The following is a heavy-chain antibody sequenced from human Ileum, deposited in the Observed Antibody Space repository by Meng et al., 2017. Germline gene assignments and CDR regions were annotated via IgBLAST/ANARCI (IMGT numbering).Heavy chain of an antibody. CDR1: GYTFGDYG. J-gene: IGHJ4*02. CDR2: IRSNAYGGTA. V-gene: IGHV3-49*04. D-gene: IGHD3-22*01. Sequence: GESLKISCKASGYTFGDYGIHWVRQAPGKGLEWIGFIRSNAYGGTAEYAESVKGRFIISRDDAESFAYLQMDSLKTEDTAVYYCSAQGYWSELNYWGQGTLVTVAS. CDR3: SAQGYWSELNY.